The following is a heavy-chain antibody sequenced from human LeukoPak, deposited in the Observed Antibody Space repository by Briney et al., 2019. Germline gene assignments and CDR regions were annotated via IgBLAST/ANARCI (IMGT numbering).Heavy chain of an antibody. J-gene: IGHJ5*02. D-gene: IGHD4-23*01. Sequence: PGGSLRLSCAASGFTFSSYAMHWVRPAPGKGLEWVAVISYDGSNKYYADSVKGRFTISRDNSKNTLYLQMYSLRAEDTAVYYCARAAKSGNSRGWFDPWGQGTLVTVSS. CDR3: ARAAKSGNSRGWFDP. CDR2: ISYDGSNK. CDR1: GFTFSSYA. V-gene: IGHV3-30-3*01.